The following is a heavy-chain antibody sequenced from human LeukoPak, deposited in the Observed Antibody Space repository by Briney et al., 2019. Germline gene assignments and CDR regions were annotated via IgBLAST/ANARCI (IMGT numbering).Heavy chain of an antibody. CDR2: ISYDGSNK. V-gene: IGHV3-30*18. D-gene: IGHD4-23*01. CDR3: AKVFHYGGNPEYYFDY. J-gene: IGHJ4*02. Sequence: GGSLRLSCAASGFTFSSYGMHWVRQAPGKGLEWVAVISYDGSNKYYADSVKGRFTISRDNSKNTLYPQMNSLRAEDTAVYYCAKVFHYGGNPEYYFDYWGQGTLVTVSS. CDR1: GFTFSSYG.